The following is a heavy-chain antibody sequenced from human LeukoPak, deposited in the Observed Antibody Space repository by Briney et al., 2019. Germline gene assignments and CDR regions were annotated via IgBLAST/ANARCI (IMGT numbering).Heavy chain of an antibody. D-gene: IGHD1-20*01. J-gene: IGHJ4*02. CDR1: GFTFSRYR. Sequence: GGSLRLSCAASGFTFSRYRMNWVRQAPGKGLEWVGRIKSKADGETIDYAAPVKGRFTFSRDDSKNMLYLQMNSLKSEDTAVYYCSTLTSRGLSDSWGQGTLVTVSS. CDR3: STLTSRGLSDS. V-gene: IGHV3-15*07. CDR2: IKSKADGETI.